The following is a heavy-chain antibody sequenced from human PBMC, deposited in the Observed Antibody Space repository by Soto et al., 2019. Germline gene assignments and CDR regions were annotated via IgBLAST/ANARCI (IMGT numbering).Heavy chain of an antibody. V-gene: IGHV3-23*01. CDR3: AKARAADSYGMDV. J-gene: IGHJ6*02. CDR2: ISGSGGST. D-gene: IGHD6-13*01. Sequence: PGGSLRLSCAASGLTFSSYAMSWVRQAPGKGLEWVSAISGSGGSTYYADSVKGRFTISRDNSKNTLYLQMNSLRAEDTAVYYCAKARAADSYGMDVWGQGTTVTVSS. CDR1: GLTFSSYA.